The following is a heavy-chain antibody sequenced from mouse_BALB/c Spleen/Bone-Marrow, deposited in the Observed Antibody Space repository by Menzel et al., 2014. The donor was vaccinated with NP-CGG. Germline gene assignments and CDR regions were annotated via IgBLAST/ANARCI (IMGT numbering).Heavy chain of an antibody. V-gene: IGHV1-80*01. CDR1: GYAFSSFW. CDR3: ARDDFGLDY. Sequence: QVQLQQSGAELVGPGSSVKISCKASGYAFSSFWMNWMKQRPGQGPEWIGQIYPGDGDTNYNGKFKGKATLTADMSSSTAYIQLSSLTSEDSAVYFCARDDFGLDYWGQGTTLTVSS. D-gene: IGHD2-4*01. CDR2: IYPGDGDT. J-gene: IGHJ2*01.